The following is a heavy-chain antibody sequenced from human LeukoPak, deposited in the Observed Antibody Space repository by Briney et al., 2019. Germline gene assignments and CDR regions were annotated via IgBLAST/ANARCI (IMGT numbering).Heavy chain of an antibody. CDR3: ARRGAEYTTSSYGWFDP. V-gene: IGHV1-2*02. J-gene: IGHJ5*02. D-gene: IGHD6-6*01. CDR1: GYTFTGYF. Sequence: ASVKVSCKSSGYTFTGYFIHWVRQAPGQGLEWMGWINPNSGGTHYAQNFKGRVTMARDTSISTTYMELTRLTSDDTAVYYCARRGAEYTTSSYGWFDPWGQGTLVTVSS. CDR2: INPNSGGT.